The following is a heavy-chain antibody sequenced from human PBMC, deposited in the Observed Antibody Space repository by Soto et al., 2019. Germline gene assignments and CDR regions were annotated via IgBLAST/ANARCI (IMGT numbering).Heavy chain of an antibody. D-gene: IGHD6-13*01. CDR3: ARAWFKPRYSSSWYGLEVYFDY. CDR2: TYYRSKWYN. Sequence: QVQLQQSGPGLVKPSQTLSLTCAISGDSVSSNSAAWNWIRQSPSRGLEWLGRTYYRSKWYNDYAVSVKSRITINPDTSKNQCSLQLNSVTPEDTAVYYCARAWFKPRYSSSWYGLEVYFDYWGQGTLVTVSS. CDR1: GDSVSSNSAA. J-gene: IGHJ4*02. V-gene: IGHV6-1*01.